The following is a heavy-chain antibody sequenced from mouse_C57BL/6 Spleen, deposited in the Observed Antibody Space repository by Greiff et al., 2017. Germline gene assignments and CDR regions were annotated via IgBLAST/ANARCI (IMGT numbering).Heavy chain of an antibody. CDR2: INPSNGGT. J-gene: IGHJ3*01. CDR3: ARTPIYYDYEAWFAY. D-gene: IGHD2-4*01. CDR1: GYTFTSYW. V-gene: IGHV1-53*01. Sequence: QVQLQQSGTELVKPGASVKLSCKASGYTFTSYWMHWVKQRPGQGLEWIGNINPSNGGTNYNEKFKSKATLTVDKSSSTAYMQLRSLTSEDSAVYYCARTPIYYDYEAWFAYWGQGTLVTVSA.